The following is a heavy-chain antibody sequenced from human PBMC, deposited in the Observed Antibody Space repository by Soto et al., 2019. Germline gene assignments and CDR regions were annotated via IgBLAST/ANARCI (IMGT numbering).Heavy chain of an antibody. CDR1: GFTFSSYG. D-gene: IGHD1-26*01. CDR2: ISYDGSNK. Sequence: GGSLRLSCAASGFTFSSYGMHWVRQAPGKGLEWVAVISYDGSNKYYADSVKGRFTISRDNSKNTLYLQMNSLRADDTAVYYCARRFYSGSPLYYYGMDVWGQGTTVTVSS. V-gene: IGHV3-30*03. CDR3: ARRFYSGSPLYYYGMDV. J-gene: IGHJ6*02.